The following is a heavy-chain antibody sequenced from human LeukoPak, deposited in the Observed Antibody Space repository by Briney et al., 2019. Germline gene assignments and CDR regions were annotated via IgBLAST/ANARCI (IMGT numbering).Heavy chain of an antibody. J-gene: IGHJ5*02. CDR2: ISTGSNYI. D-gene: IGHD2-21*01. V-gene: IGHV3-21*01. Sequence: PGGPLRFSCTASGFTFGSYDRTWVGQAPGKGLEWVSTISTGSNYIYYADSVKGRFTISRDNAKGSLYLQMSSLRAEDTAVYYCAKNVESKTLIRRSWFDPWGQGTLVTVSS. CDR3: AKNVESKTLIRRSWFDP. CDR1: GFTFGSYD.